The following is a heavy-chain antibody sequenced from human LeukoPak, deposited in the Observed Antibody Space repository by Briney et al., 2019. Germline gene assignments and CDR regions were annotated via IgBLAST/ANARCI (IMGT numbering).Heavy chain of an antibody. Sequence: GASLRLSCAASGFTFSSYAMTWVRQAPGKGLEWVASIDAGGGDAYHSDSVKGRFTISRDNSMNTLYLQMNSLRADDTAVYYCGRPTKYWLVRGDGVDVWGQGTTVTVSS. D-gene: IGHD6-19*01. CDR1: GFTFSSYA. CDR3: GRPTKYWLVRGDGVDV. V-gene: IGHV3-23*01. CDR2: IDAGGGDA. J-gene: IGHJ6*02.